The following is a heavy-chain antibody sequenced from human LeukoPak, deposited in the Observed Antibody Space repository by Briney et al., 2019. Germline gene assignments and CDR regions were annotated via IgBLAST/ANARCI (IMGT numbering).Heavy chain of an antibody. CDR2: IRYDGSNK. J-gene: IGHJ6*03. CDR1: GFTFSSYG. Sequence: GGSLRLSCAASGFTFSSYGMHWVRQAPGKGLEWVAFIRYDGSNKYYADSVKGRFTISRDNSKNTLYLQMNSLRAEDTAVYYCAKDGSGWYFRDYYYYMDVWGKGTTVTISS. D-gene: IGHD6-19*01. CDR3: AKDGSGWYFRDYYYYMDV. V-gene: IGHV3-30*02.